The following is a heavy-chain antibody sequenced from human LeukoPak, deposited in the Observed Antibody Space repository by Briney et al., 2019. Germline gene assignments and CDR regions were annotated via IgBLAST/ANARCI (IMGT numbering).Heavy chain of an antibody. J-gene: IGHJ4*02. CDR2: INGDGSTS. CDR3: ARDEPTVTTGPPVGS. CDR1: GFTFSSYW. Sequence: GGSLRLSCVASGFTFSSYWMHWVRQAPGKGLVWVSCINGDGSTSNYADSVKGRFTISRDNTKNTLYLQMNSLRAEDTAIYYCARDEPTVTTGPPVGSWGQGNLVTVSS. V-gene: IGHV3-74*01. D-gene: IGHD4-17*01.